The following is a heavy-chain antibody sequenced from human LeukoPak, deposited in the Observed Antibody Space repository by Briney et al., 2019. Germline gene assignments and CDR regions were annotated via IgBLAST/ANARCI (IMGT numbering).Heavy chain of an antibody. D-gene: IGHD3-3*01. CDR1: GFTFSSYA. Sequence: GGSLRLSCAASGFTFSSYAMHWVRQAPGKGLEWVAVTSYDGSNKYYADSVKGRFTISRDNSKNTLYLQMNSLRAKDTAVYYCARDGSITIFGVVPYCYYGMDVWGQGTTVTVSS. V-gene: IGHV3-30-3*01. J-gene: IGHJ6*02. CDR2: TSYDGSNK. CDR3: ARDGSITIFGVVPYCYYGMDV.